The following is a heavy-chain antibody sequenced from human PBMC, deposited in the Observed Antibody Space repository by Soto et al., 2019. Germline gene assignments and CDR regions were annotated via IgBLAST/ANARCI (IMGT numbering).Heavy chain of an antibody. Sequence: PGGSLRLSCAASGFTFNSYAMSWVRQAPGKGLEWVSAISGSGGSTYYADSVKGRFTISRDNSKNTLYLQMNSLRAEDTAVYYCAKDSFFGNYTIDYWGQGTLVTVSS. CDR3: AKDSFFGNYTIDY. CDR2: ISGSGGST. D-gene: IGHD1-7*01. J-gene: IGHJ4*02. CDR1: GFTFNSYA. V-gene: IGHV3-23*01.